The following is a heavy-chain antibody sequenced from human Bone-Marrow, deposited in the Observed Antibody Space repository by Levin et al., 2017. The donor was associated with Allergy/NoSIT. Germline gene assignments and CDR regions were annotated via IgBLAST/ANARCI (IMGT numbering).Heavy chain of an antibody. J-gene: IGHJ6*03. CDR1: GLFVSSNY. V-gene: IGHV3-53*01. Sequence: RSGGSLRLSCVASGLFVSSNYMSWIRQAPGKGLEWVSMISDGNDAYYADSVQGRFTISRDKSKNTLYLQMNSLRVEDTAVYFCARDRLGEIFSSYYHIDVWGKGTTVTVS. CDR2: ISDGNDA. D-gene: IGHD3-10*01. CDR3: ARDRLGEIFSSYYHIDV.